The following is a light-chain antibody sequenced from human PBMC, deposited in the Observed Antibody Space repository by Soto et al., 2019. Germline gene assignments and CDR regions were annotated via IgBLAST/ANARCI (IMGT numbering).Light chain of an antibody. Sequence: IVLTQSPGTLSLSPGERATLSCRASQSVSSSYLAWFQQKPGQAPRLLIYGASSRATGIPDRFSGSGSGTYFTLTISRLEPEDFAVYYCQQYGSSPLCTFGQGTKLEIK. J-gene: IGKJ2*02. CDR2: GAS. CDR1: QSVSSSY. V-gene: IGKV3-20*01. CDR3: QQYGSSPLCT.